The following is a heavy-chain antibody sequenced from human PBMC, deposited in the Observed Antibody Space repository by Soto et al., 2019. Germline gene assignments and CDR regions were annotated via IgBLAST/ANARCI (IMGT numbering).Heavy chain of an antibody. CDR3: VRLYAEMWFGELRFNQFDP. CDR2: IYYTGST. J-gene: IGHJ5*02. CDR1: GGSISTGDYY. V-gene: IGHV4-30-4*01. Sequence: QVQLQESGPGLVKPSQTLSVTCSVSGGSISTGDYYWSWIRQPPGKGLEWIGYIYYTGSTYYNPSLKSLVIISVDTSKNQFSLKLRSVTAADTAVYSCVRLYAEMWFGELRFNQFDPWGQGTLVTVSS. D-gene: IGHD3-10*01.